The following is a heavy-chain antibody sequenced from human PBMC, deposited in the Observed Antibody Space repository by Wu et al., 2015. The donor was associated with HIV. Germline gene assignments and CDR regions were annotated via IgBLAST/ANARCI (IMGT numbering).Heavy chain of an antibody. D-gene: IGHD5-18*01. J-gene: IGHJ4*02. V-gene: IGHV4-34*01. CDR3: ARGGQLWKRGYFDY. CDR2: INHSGST. CDR1: GGSFSGYY. Sequence: QVQLQQWGAGLLKPSETLSLTCAVYGGSFSGYYWSWIRQPPGKGLEWIGEINHSGSTNYNPSLKSRVTISVDTSKNQFSPKLSSVTAADTAVYYCARGGQLWKRGYFDYWGQGTLVTVSS.